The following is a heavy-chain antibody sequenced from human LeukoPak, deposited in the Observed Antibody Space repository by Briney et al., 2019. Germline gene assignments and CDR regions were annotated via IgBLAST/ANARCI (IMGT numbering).Heavy chain of an antibody. D-gene: IGHD3-22*01. Sequence: GGSLRLSCAASGFTFGTYSMHWVRQAPGKGLEWVAVISYDGSNKNYAESVKGRFTISRDNSKNTLYLQMNSLRAEDTAVYFCSSYYDSSGYHWGQGTLVTVSS. CDR3: SSYYDSSGYH. CDR1: GFTFGTYS. V-gene: IGHV3-30*03. CDR2: ISYDGSNK. J-gene: IGHJ4*02.